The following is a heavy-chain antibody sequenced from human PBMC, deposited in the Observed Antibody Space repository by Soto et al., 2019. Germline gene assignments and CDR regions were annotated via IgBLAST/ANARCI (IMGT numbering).Heavy chain of an antibody. CDR1: GYTFTSYG. Sequence: GATGKVCWKEFGYTFTSYGIKSGRQATGQGLEWMGWMNPNSGNTGYAQKFQGRVTMTRNTSISTAYMELSSLRSEDTAVYYCARGSRPSPPGYYWGQGTLVPVFS. J-gene: IGHJ4*02. CDR2: MNPNSGNT. V-gene: IGHV1-8*01. CDR3: ARGSRPSPPGYY. D-gene: IGHD6-13*01.